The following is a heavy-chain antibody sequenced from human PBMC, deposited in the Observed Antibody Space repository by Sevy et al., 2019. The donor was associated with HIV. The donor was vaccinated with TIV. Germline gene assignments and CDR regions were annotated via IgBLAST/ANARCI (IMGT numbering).Heavy chain of an antibody. V-gene: IGHV1-2*02. CDR2: INLNSGGT. CDR1: GYTFTGYY. CDR3: ARERVYCSGGSCKPGGWFDP. Sequence: ASVKVSCKASGYTFTGYYMHWVRQAPGQGLEWMGWINLNSGGTNYAQKFQGRVTMTRDRSISTAYMELSRLRSDDTAVYYCARERVYCSGGSCKPGGWFDPWGQGTLVTVSS. J-gene: IGHJ5*02. D-gene: IGHD2-15*01.